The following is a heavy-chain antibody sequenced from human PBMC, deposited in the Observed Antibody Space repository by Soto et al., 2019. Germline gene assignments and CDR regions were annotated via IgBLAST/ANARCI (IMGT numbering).Heavy chain of an antibody. V-gene: IGHV1-69*13. J-gene: IGHJ4*02. CDR2: IIPIFGTA. CDR3: AKDLSGYSYGPSFDY. D-gene: IGHD5-18*01. Sequence: SVKVSCKASGGTFSSYAISWVRQAPGQGLEWMGGIIPIFGTANYAQKLQGRFTITADDSRSTVYMEMSSLRSEDTAVYYCAKDLSGYSYGPSFDYRGQGTPVTVSS. CDR1: GGTFSSYA.